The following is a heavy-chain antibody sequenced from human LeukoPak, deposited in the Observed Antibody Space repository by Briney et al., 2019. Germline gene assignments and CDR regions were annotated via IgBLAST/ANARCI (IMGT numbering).Heavy chain of an antibody. D-gene: IGHD2-15*01. CDR2: IYYSGST. J-gene: IGHJ5*02. CDR1: GGSISSSSYY. CDR3: ARAYCLGGSCYRINWFDP. V-gene: IGHV4-39*01. Sequence: PSETLSLTCTVSGGSISSSSYYWGWIRQPPGKGLEWIGSIYYSGSTYYNPSLNNRGTISVDTSKNQFSLKLSSVTAADTAVYYCARAYCLGGSCYRINWFDPWGQGTLVTVSS.